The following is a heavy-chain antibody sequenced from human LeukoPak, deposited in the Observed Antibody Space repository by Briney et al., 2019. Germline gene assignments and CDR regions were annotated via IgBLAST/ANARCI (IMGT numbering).Heavy chain of an antibody. Sequence: GGSLRLSCAASGFTFSSYALSWVRQAPGKGLEWVVNIKQDGSEKNYVDSVKGRFTISRDNAKNSLYLQMNSLRAEDTAVYYCAGGLGWLVDYWGQGTLVTVSS. V-gene: IGHV3-7*04. CDR1: GFTFSSYA. CDR3: AGGLGWLVDY. D-gene: IGHD2-15*01. J-gene: IGHJ4*02. CDR2: IKQDGSEK.